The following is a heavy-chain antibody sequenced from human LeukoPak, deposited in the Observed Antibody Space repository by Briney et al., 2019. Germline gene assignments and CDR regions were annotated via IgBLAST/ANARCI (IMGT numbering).Heavy chain of an antibody. CDR2: INHSGST. CDR1: GGSFSGYY. J-gene: IGHJ4*02. Sequence: SETLSLTCAVYGGSFSGYYWSWIRQPPGKGLEWIGEINHSGSTNYNPSLKSRVTIPVDTSKNQFSLKLSSVTAADTAVYYCARGLRYDSSGYYYGGALRTFDYWGQGTLVTVSS. D-gene: IGHD3-22*01. V-gene: IGHV4-34*01. CDR3: ARGLRYDSSGYYYGGALRTFDY.